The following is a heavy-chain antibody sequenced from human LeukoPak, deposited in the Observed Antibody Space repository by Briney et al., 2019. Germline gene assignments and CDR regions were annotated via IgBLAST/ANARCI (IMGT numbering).Heavy chain of an antibody. CDR3: ARDYCSSTSCYSPPPYNWFDP. D-gene: IGHD2-2*02. CDR2: INPSGGST. CDR1: GYTFTSYG. Sequence: ASVKVSCKASGYTFTSYGISWVRQAPGQGLEWMGIINPSGGSTSYAQKFQGRVTMTRDTSTSTVYMELSSLRSEDTAVYYCARDYCSSTSCYSPPPYNWFDPWGQGALVTVSS. J-gene: IGHJ5*02. V-gene: IGHV1-46*01.